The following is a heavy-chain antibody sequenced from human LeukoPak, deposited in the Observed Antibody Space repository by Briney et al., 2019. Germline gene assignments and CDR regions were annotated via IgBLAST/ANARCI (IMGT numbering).Heavy chain of an antibody. CDR1: GGSFSGYY. V-gene: IGHV4-34*01. D-gene: IGHD6-13*01. Sequence: PSETLSLTCAVYGGSFSGYYWSWIRQPPGKGLEWIGEINHSGSTNYNPSPKSRVTISVDTSKNQFSLKLSSVTAADRAVYYCARERSSSSLNDNWFDPWGQGTLVTVSS. J-gene: IGHJ5*02. CDR2: INHSGST. CDR3: ARERSSSSLNDNWFDP.